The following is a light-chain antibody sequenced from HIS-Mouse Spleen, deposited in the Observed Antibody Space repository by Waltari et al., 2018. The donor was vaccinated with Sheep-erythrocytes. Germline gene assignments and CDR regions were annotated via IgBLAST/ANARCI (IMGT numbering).Light chain of an antibody. CDR3: CSYAGSYNHV. J-gene: IGLJ1*01. CDR2: DVS. V-gene: IGLV2-11*01. Sequence: QSALTQPASVSVSPGQTASITCSGAKLGDNYACWYQQHPGKAPKLMIYDVSKRPSGVPDSFSGSKSGNTASLTISGLQAEDEADYYCCSYAGSYNHVFATGTKVTVL. CDR1: KLGDNY.